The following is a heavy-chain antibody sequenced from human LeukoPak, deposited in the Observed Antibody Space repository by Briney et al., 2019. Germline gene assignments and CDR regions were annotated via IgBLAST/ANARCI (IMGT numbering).Heavy chain of an antibody. CDR1: GFTFSSYS. V-gene: IGHV3-21*01. Sequence: GGSLRLSCAASGFTFSSYSMNWVRQAPGKGLEWVSSISSSSSYIYYADSVKGRFTISRDNSKNTLYLQMNSLRAEDTAVYYCAKDLGNSFDYWGQGTLVTVSS. CDR3: AKDLGNSFDY. CDR2: ISSSSSYI. D-gene: IGHD4-23*01. J-gene: IGHJ4*02.